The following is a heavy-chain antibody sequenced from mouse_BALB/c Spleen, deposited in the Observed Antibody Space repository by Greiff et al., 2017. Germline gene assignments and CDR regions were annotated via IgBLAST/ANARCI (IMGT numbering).Heavy chain of an antibody. CDR1: GYTFTSYC. J-gene: IGHJ4*01. Sequence: VQVVESGAELAKPGASVKMSCKASGYTFTSYCVHWVKQRPGQGLEWIGYINPSTGYTEYNQKFKDKGTLTADKSSSTAYMQLSSLTSEDSAVYYCARGSIYYGNPYYAMDYWGQGTSVTVSS. V-gene: IGHV1-7*01. D-gene: IGHD2-1*01. CDR3: ARGSIYYGNPYYAMDY. CDR2: INPSTGYT.